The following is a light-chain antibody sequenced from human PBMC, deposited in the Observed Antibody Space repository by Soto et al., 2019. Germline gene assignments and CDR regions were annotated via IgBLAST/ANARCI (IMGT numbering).Light chain of an antibody. CDR2: HAS. V-gene: IGKV1-5*01. Sequence: IQMTQSPSTLSASAGDRVTITCRASQSISSYLNWYQQKPGKAPKLLIYHASNLQSGVPSRFSGSGSGTEFTLTISSLQPDDFATYYCQQYNSYSFGQGTKV. J-gene: IGKJ1*01. CDR3: QQYNSYS. CDR1: QSISSY.